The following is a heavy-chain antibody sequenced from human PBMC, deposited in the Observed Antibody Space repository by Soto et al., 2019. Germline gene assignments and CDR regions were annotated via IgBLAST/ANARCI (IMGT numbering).Heavy chain of an antibody. V-gene: IGHV3-74*01. D-gene: IGHD3-16*01. CDR1: GFTFSRYW. J-gene: IGHJ4*02. Sequence: VGSLRLSCAASGFTFSRYWMHWVRQAPGKGLVWVSRINPDGSSTNYADSVKGRFTISGDNSKNTVYLQMDSLRVDDTAMYYCVRDLALMADYWGQGTLVTVSS. CDR2: INPDGSST. CDR3: VRDLALMADY.